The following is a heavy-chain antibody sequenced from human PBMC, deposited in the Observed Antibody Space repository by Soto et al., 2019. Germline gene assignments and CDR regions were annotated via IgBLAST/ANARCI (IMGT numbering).Heavy chain of an antibody. V-gene: IGHV3-23*01. J-gene: IGHJ4*02. Sequence: QPXGALILSCAASGLTFSTFAMSWVRQAPGKGLDWVSTISETGSNTYYADSVKGRFSISRDNSKNTLYLQVNGLRAEDTAVYYCAKSRSSWYASYFDFWRQGNLVTVSS. CDR2: ISETGSNT. CDR1: GLTFSTFA. D-gene: IGHD6-13*01. CDR3: AKSRSSWYASYFDF.